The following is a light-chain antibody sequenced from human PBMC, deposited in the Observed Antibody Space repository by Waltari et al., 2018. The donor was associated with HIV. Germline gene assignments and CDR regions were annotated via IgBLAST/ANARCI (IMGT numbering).Light chain of an antibody. CDR1: SSDGGGYHY. V-gene: IGLV2-14*01. CDR2: EVS. J-gene: IGLJ2*01. Sequence: QSALTQPASVSGSPGQSITISCTGTSSDGGGYHYVAWYQQHPGKAPKLLISEVSNRPSGISNRFSGSKSGNTASLTISGLQTEDEANYYCSSYTTSTTPVVFGGGTKLTVL. CDR3: SSYTTSTTPVV.